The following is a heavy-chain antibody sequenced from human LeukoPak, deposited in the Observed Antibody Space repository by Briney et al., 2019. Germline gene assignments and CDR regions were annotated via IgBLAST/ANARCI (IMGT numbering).Heavy chain of an antibody. CDR1: GYTFTSYG. Sequence: SCKASGYTFTSYGISWVRQAPGKGLEWVSAISGSGGSTYYADSVKGRFTISRDNSKNTLYLQMNSLRADDTAVYYCAKDIFGIAAAGTDYWGQGTLVTVSS. D-gene: IGHD6-13*01. CDR3: AKDIFGIAAAGTDY. V-gene: IGHV3-23*01. J-gene: IGHJ4*02. CDR2: ISGSGGST.